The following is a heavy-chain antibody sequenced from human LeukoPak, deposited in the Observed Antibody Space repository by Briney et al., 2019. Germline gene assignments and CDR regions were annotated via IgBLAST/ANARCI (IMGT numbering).Heavy chain of an antibody. CDR3: ARGAYYDSSGYWDSYYFDY. D-gene: IGHD3-22*01. V-gene: IGHV1-69*13. CDR2: IIPIFGTA. J-gene: IGHJ4*02. Sequence: SVKVSCKASGGTFSSYTISWVRQAPGQGLEWMGGIIPIFGTANYAQKFQGRVTITADESTSTAYMELSSLRSEDTAVYYCARGAYYDSSGYWDSYYFDYWGQGTLVTVSS. CDR1: GGTFSSYT.